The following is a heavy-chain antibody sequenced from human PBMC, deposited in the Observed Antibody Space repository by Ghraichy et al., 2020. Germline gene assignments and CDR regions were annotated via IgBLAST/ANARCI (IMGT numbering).Heavy chain of an antibody. CDR1: GYTFANYD. Sequence: ASVKVSCKASGYTFANYDINWVRQASGQGLEWLGRMNAHSGDTGYAQKFQGRVTMTRDTSTATAYLELNSLTSDDTAVYYCARGKPPETEDDFWRGYNRDYLFGMDVWGRGTTVSVSS. J-gene: IGHJ6*02. V-gene: IGHV1-8*01. CDR2: MNAHSGDT. CDR3: ARGKPPETEDDFWRGYNRDYLFGMDV. D-gene: IGHD3-3*01.